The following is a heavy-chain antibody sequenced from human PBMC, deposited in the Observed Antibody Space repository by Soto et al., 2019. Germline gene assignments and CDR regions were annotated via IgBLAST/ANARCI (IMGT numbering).Heavy chain of an antibody. CDR2: IYYSGST. V-gene: IGHV4-31*08. D-gene: IGHD5-18*01. CDR1: GGSISSGGYY. J-gene: IGHJ6*02. Sequence: SETLSLACTVSGGSISSGGYYWSWIRQHPGKGLEWIGYIYYSGSTYYNPSLKSRVTISVDTSKNQFSLKLSSVTAADTAVYYCACIFSLGYSYGFYYYGMDVRAQRTTDTVSS. CDR3: ACIFSLGYSYGFYYYGMDV.